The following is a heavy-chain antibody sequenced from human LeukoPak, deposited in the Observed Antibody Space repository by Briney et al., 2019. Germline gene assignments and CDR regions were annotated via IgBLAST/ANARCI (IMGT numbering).Heavy chain of an antibody. J-gene: IGHJ4*02. Sequence: SEALSLTCTVSGGSISSYYWSWIRQPPGKGLEWLGYIYYSGITKNNPSLKSRVTISVDTSKNQFSLKLSSVTAADTAVYYCARDVVPTYYYDSSGYYFDYWGQGTLVTVSS. V-gene: IGHV4-59*12. D-gene: IGHD3-22*01. CDR3: ARDVVPTYYYDSSGYYFDY. CDR1: GGSISSYY. CDR2: IYYSGIT.